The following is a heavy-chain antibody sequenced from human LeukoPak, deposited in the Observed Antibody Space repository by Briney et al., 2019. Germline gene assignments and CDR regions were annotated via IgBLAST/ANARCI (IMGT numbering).Heavy chain of an antibody. CDR1: GFTFSTDG. V-gene: IGHV3-30*18. D-gene: IGHD3-22*01. Sequence: PGRSLRLSCAAAGFTFSTDGMHRVRQAPGKRQDWVAGISHDGSNQYYADSVKGRFTISRDDSKNTLYLQMNSLRAEDTAVYYCAKVRTTLVVVSYFDYWGQGTLVTVSS. CDR3: AKVRTTLVVVSYFDY. J-gene: IGHJ4*02. CDR2: ISHDGSNQ.